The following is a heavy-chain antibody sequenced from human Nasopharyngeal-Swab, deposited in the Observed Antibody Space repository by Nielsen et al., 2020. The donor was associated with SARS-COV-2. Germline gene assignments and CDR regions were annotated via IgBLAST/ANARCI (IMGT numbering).Heavy chain of an antibody. J-gene: IGHJ6*02. CDR1: GYTFTSYG. CDR2: ISAYNGNT. D-gene: IGHD4-11*01. CDR3: ARLTVTTFYYYYGMDV. V-gene: IGHV1-18*01. Sequence: ASVKVSCKASGYTFTSYGISWVRQAPGQGLEWMGWISAYNGNTNYAQKIQGRVTMTTDTSTSTAYMELRSLRSDDTAVYYCARLTVTTFYYYYGMDVWGQGTTVTVSS.